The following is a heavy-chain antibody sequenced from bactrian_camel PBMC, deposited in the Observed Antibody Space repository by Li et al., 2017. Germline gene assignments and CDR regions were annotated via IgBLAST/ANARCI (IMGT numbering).Heavy chain of an antibody. J-gene: IGHJ6*01. CDR3: ATSRERLMLRGFGY. V-gene: IGHV3S40*01. Sequence: VQLVESGGGSVQPGGSLRLSCVGSGFPLSSFNMSWVRQPPGKGLEWVSSIGSTHITYYAASVKGRFTISRDNAGNTVYLQMNGLKPEDTAVYYCATSRERLMLRGFGYWGQGTQVTVS. CDR2: IGSTHIT. D-gene: IGHD4*01. CDR1: GFPLSSFN.